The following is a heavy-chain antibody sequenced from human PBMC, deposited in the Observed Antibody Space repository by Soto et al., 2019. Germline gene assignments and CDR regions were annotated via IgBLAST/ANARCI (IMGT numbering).Heavy chain of an antibody. J-gene: IGHJ6*02. V-gene: IGHV3-23*01. CDR1: GFIFSTYS. CDR2: ISPSGEST. CDR3: VKEPDV. Sequence: EVQLLESGGGLVQPGGSLRVSCEASGFIFSTYSMTWVRQAPGKGLEWVAAISPSGESTYNADSVKGRLTISRDNSKNTVFLQMNSLSADDTALYYCVKEPDVWGQGISVTVSS.